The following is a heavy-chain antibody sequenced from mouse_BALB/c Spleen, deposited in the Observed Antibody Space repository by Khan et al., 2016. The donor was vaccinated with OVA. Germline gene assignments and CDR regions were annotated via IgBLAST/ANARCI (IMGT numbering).Heavy chain of an antibody. J-gene: IGHJ3*01. CDR3: ARRNYFGYTFAY. CDR1: GYTFTDYY. Sequence: QVQLQQSGAELARPGASVKLSCKASGYTFTDYYINWVKQRTGQGLEWIGEISPESGDTYYNEKFKGKATLTADKSSTTAYLPLSSLTSEASAVYFWARRNYFGYTFAYWGQGTLVTVSA. CDR2: ISPESGDT. D-gene: IGHD1-2*01. V-gene: IGHV1-77*01.